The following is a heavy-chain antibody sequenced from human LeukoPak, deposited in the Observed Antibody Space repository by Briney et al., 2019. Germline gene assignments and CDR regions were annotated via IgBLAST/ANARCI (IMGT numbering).Heavy chain of an antibody. CDR1: GFSFGSYW. D-gene: IGHD2-15*01. J-gene: IGHJ4*02. CDR3: VRGFAAY. V-gene: IGHV3-7*01. Sequence: PGGSLRLSCAASGFSFGSYWMAWVRQAPGRGLEWVANIKEDGSQKYYVDSVKGRFTISRDNPKNSLHLQMNNLGAEDTAVYYCVRGFAAYWGQGTLVTVS. CDR2: IKEDGSQK.